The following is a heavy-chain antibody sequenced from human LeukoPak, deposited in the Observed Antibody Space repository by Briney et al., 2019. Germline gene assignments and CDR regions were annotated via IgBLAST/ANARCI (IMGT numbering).Heavy chain of an antibody. J-gene: IGHJ4*02. V-gene: IGHV1-2*02. Sequence: ASVKVSCKASGYTFSGYYLHWVRQAPGQGLEWMGWINPNTGGTNYAQKFQGRVTMTGDTSISTAYMEVSSLRSDDTAVYYCARDVRLAVAAPDFWGQGTLVTVS. CDR2: INPNTGGT. D-gene: IGHD6-19*01. CDR1: GYTFSGYY. CDR3: ARDVRLAVAAPDF.